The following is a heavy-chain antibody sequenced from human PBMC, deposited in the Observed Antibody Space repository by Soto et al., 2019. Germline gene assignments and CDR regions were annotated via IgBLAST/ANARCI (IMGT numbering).Heavy chain of an antibody. D-gene: IGHD6-19*01. Sequence: GGSLRLSCAASGFTFSSYAMHWVRQAPGKGLEWVAVISYDGSNKYYADSVKGRFTISRDNSKNTLYLQMNSLRAEDTAVYYCARGRRAGTWVYYYYGMDVWGQGTTVTVSS. CDR1: GFTFSSYA. V-gene: IGHV3-30-3*01. CDR2: ISYDGSNK. CDR3: ARGRRAGTWVYYYYGMDV. J-gene: IGHJ6*02.